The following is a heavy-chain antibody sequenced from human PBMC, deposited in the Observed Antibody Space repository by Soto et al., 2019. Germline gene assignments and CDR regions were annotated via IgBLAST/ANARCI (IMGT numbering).Heavy chain of an antibody. CDR3: ARHGDPYDFDY. CDR1: SDSISSGNW. D-gene: IGHD4-17*01. V-gene: IGHV4-4*02. Sequence: QVQLQESGPGLVEPSGTLSLNCAVSSDSISSGNWWSWVRQPPGKGLERIGEIWRSGTTNYNPCLKSRVIMSVYKSKNQFSLRRNSVTAADTAVYYCARHGDPYDFDYWGQGTRVTVSS. CDR2: IWRSGTT. J-gene: IGHJ4*02.